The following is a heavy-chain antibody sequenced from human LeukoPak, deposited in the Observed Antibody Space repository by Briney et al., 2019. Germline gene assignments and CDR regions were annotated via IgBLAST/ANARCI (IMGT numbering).Heavy chain of an antibody. Sequence: PGGSLRLSCAASGFTVSSNYMSWVRQAPGKGLEWVSVIYSGGSTYYADSVKGRFTISRDNSKNTLYLQMNSLRAEDTAVYYCARDIALAGSRYFDYWGQGTLVTVSS. CDR3: ARDIALAGSRYFDY. CDR1: GFTVSSNY. J-gene: IGHJ4*02. V-gene: IGHV3-66*01. CDR2: IYSGGST. D-gene: IGHD6-19*01.